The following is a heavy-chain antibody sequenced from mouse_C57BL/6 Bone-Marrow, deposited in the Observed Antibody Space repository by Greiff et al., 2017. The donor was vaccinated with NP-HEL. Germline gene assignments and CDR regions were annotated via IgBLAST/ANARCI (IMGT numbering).Heavy chain of an antibody. CDR3: ARSDTTVVAPDY. D-gene: IGHD1-1*01. CDR2: IYSRSGNT. J-gene: IGHJ2*01. Sequence: LQQSGAELARPGASVKLSCKASGYTFTSYGISWVKQRTGQGLEWIGVIYSRSGNTYYNEKFKGKATLTADKSSSTAYMELRSLTSEDSAVYFCARSDTTVVAPDYWGQGTTLTVSS. CDR1: GYTFTSYG. V-gene: IGHV1-81*01.